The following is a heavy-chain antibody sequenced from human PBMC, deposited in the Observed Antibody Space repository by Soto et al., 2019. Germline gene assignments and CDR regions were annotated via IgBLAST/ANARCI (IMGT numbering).Heavy chain of an antibody. CDR2: ISYDGRQK. J-gene: IGHJ4*02. V-gene: IGHV3-30*04. Sequence: GGSLRLSCVASGFTFSSYAMHWVRQAPGKGLEWVAVISYDGRQKHYVDSVKGRFTLSRDESDNTVYLQMNSLRPEDTAVYFCAKDVYFDSYYFDQWGQGTRVTVYS. D-gene: IGHD3-9*01. CDR3: AKDVYFDSYYFDQ. CDR1: GFTFSSYA.